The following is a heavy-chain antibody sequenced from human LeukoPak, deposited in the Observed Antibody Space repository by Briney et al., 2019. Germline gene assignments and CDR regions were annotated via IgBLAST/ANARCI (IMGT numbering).Heavy chain of an antibody. CDR2: IRYDGSNK. D-gene: IGHD5-18*01. CDR3: AKDNLYGLWPLDY. J-gene: IGHJ4*02. Sequence: GGSLRLSCAASGFTFSSYGMHWVRQAPGKGLEWVAFIRYDGSNKYYADSVKGRFTISRDNSKNALYLQMNSLRAEDTAVYYCAKDNLYGLWPLDYWGQGTLVTVSS. CDR1: GFTFSSYG. V-gene: IGHV3-30*02.